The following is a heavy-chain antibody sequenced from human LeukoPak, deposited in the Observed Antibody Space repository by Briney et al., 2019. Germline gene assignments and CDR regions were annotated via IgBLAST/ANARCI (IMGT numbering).Heavy chain of an antibody. D-gene: IGHD3-10*01. CDR2: IYSGGST. CDR1: GFTVSSNY. J-gene: IGHJ6*04. Sequence: GGSLRLSCAASGFTVSSNYMSWVRQAPGKGLEWGSVIYSGGSTYYADSVKGRFTISRDNSKNTLYLQMNSLRAEDTAVYYCARQDVFYGSGSYYPTTMDVWGKGTTVTVSS. V-gene: IGHV3-53*01. CDR3: ARQDVFYGSGSYYPTTMDV.